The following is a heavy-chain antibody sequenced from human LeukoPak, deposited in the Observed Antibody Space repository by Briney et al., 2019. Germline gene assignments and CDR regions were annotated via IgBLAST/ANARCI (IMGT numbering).Heavy chain of an antibody. V-gene: IGHV4-34*01. CDR1: GFTFSNYS. Sequence: PGGSLRLSCAASGFTFSNYSMNWIRQPPGKGLEWIGEINHSGSTNYNPSLKSRVTISVDRSKNQFSLKLSSVTAADTAVYYCARGRLAARPFYYYYMDVWGKGTTVTVSS. CDR2: INHSGST. J-gene: IGHJ6*03. CDR3: ARGRLAARPFYYYYMDV. D-gene: IGHD6-6*01.